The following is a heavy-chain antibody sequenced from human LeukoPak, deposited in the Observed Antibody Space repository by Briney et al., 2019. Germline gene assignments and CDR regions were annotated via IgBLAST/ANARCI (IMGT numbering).Heavy chain of an antibody. Sequence: GGSLRLSCAASGFTFSTYSMSWVRQAPGKGLEWVSYVSSSSSTISYPDSVKGRFTISRDNAKNSLYLQMNNLRAEDTAVYYCARDRCTNGVCYTFAYWGQGTLVTVSS. CDR1: GFTFSTYS. CDR2: VSSSSSTI. CDR3: ARDRCTNGVCYTFAY. D-gene: IGHD2-8*01. V-gene: IGHV3-48*01. J-gene: IGHJ4*02.